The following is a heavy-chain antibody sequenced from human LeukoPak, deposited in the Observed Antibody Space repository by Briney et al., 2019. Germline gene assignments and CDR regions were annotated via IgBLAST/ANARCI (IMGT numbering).Heavy chain of an antibody. CDR2: LYTSGST. CDR3: AREGRYFDWLKPAGYYYYYMDV. J-gene: IGHJ6*03. V-gene: IGHV4-61*02. CDR1: GGSISSGSYY. D-gene: IGHD3-9*01. Sequence: SETLSLTCTVSGGSISSGSYYWSWIRQPAGKGLEWIGRLYTSGSTNYNPSLKSRVTMSVDTSKNQFSLKLSSVTAADTAVYYCAREGRYFDWLKPAGYYYYYMDVWGKGTTVTISS.